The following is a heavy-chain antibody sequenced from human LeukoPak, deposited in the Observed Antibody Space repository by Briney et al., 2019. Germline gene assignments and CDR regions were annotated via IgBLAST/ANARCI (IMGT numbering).Heavy chain of an antibody. V-gene: IGHV4-59*01. CDR1: GGSISSDH. CDR3: ARGSKNYDFWSGYYPPPYYYMDV. Sequence: SETLSLTCTVSGGSISSDHWNWIRQPPGKGLECIGYINYNGSTNYNPSLRSRVTISVDTSKNHFSLRLSSVTAADTAVYYCARGSKNYDFWSGYYPPPYYYMDVWGKGTSVTVSS. CDR2: INYNGST. D-gene: IGHD3-3*01. J-gene: IGHJ6*03.